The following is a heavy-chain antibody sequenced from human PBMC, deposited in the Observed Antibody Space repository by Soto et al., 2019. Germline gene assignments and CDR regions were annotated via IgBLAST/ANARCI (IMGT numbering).Heavy chain of an antibody. D-gene: IGHD6-6*01. CDR3: ARGLRSVLDY. V-gene: IGHV3-33*01. CDR2: IASDEKTK. J-gene: IGHJ4*02. Sequence: QVQLVESGGGVVQPGGSLRLSCVASGFIFSNFGMHWVRQAPGKGLEWVAVIASDEKTKQYADSVRGRFAISRDNSKNTMCLRVTGLGVEDRAIDYWARGLRSVLDYWGQGTLATVSS. CDR1: GFIFSNFG.